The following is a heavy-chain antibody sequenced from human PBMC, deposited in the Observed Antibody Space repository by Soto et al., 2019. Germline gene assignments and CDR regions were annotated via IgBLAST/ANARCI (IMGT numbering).Heavy chain of an antibody. CDR1: VFTFSSHT. Sequence: AGSLRLSCASSVFTFSSHTMHWFRHPPGKGLEDVSTISDDGDDTDYVHSVKGRFTISRDNSNNTLYLQMSSLTPADTAVYYFVELRLGLEPVFESWGQGTLVIVSS. J-gene: IGHJ4*02. CDR2: ISDDGDDT. CDR3: VELRLGLEPVFES. V-gene: IGHV3-64D*06. D-gene: IGHD1-26*01.